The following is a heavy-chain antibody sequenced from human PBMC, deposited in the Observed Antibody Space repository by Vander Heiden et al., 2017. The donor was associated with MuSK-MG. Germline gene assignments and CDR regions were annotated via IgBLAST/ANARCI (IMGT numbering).Heavy chain of an antibody. V-gene: IGHV1-2*06. CDR1: GDSFTGYY. D-gene: IGHD6-25*01. Sequence: QVQLVQPGAEVKKPGASVKVSCKASGDSFTGYYMHWVRQAPGEGLEWMGRINPSSGGADYLQKFRGRVTMTRDTSIGTAYMELSGLISDGTAVYYCARGGSSSGEIDYWGQGTLVTVSS. CDR2: INPSSGGA. J-gene: IGHJ4*02. CDR3: ARGGSSSGEIDY.